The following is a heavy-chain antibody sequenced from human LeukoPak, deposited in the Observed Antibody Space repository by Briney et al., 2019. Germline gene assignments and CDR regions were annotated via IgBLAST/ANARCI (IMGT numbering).Heavy chain of an antibody. CDR3: ARAYSGWSSDY. Sequence: GASVKVSCKASGGTFSSYAISWVRQAPGQGLEWLGMIIPTGGSTTYAHKFQGRVTMTRDTSTSTVYMELSSLRSEDTAVYYCARAYSGWSSDYWGQGTLVTVSS. CDR2: IIPTGGST. J-gene: IGHJ4*02. CDR1: GGTFSSYA. V-gene: IGHV1-46*01. D-gene: IGHD6-19*01.